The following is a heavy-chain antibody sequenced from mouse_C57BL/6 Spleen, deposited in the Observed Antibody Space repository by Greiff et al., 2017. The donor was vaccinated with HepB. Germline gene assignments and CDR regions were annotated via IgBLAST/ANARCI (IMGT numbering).Heavy chain of an antibody. CDR2: ISYDGSN. V-gene: IGHV3-6*01. D-gene: IGHD2-14*01. CDR1: GYSITSGYY. Sequence: EVKLQESGPGLVKPSQSLSLTCSVTGYSITSGYYWNWIRQFPGNKLEWMGYISYDGSNNYNPSLKNRISITRDTSTNQFFLKLNSVTTEDTATYYCAIPRIGGFAYWGQGTLVTVSA. J-gene: IGHJ3*01. CDR3: AIPRIGGFAY.